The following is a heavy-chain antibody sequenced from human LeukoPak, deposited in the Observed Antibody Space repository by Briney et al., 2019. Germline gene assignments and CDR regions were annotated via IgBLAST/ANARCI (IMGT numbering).Heavy chain of an antibody. CDR2: ISGSGGST. D-gene: IGHD3-10*01. CDR3: AKDPAMYYYGSGSQTYYFDY. V-gene: IGHV3-23*01. Sequence: GGSLRLSCAASGFTFSSYAMSWVRQAPGKGLEWVSAISGSGGSTYYADSVKGRFTISRDNSKNTLYLQMNSLRAEDTAVYYCAKDPAMYYYGSGSQTYYFDYWGQGTLVTVSS. CDR1: GFTFSSYA. J-gene: IGHJ4*02.